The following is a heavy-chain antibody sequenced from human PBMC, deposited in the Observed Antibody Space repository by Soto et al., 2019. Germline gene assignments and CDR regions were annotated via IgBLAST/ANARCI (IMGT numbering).Heavy chain of an antibody. CDR3: ANEVDVAFSSLQYGMDV. D-gene: IGHD5-12*01. V-gene: IGHV3-30*14. CDR2: ISYDGTYK. CDR1: GFTFNNFA. Sequence: QVQLVESGGGVFQPGRSLRLSCAASGFTFNNFAMHWVRQAPGKGLEWVAFISYDGTYKYYADSVRGRFTVYRDNSKSTLFLQMNSLKFEDTAVYVCANEVDVAFSSLQYGMDVWGQGTTVTVSS. J-gene: IGHJ6*02.